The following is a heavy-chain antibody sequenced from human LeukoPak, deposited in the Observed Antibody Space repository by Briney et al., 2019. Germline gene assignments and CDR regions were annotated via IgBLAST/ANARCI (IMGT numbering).Heavy chain of an antibody. Sequence: PGGSLRLSCAASGFTFSSYDMSWVRQAPGKGLEWVSSITLSGANTFYADSVMGRFTISRDNSKNTLYLQMNSLSAEDTAVYYCAKRGNPAVGHHYLDVWGEGTPVSVYS. CDR2: ITLSGANT. CDR1: GFTFSSYD. J-gene: IGHJ6*03. CDR3: AKRGNPAVGHHYLDV. V-gene: IGHV3-23*01. D-gene: IGHD2-2*01.